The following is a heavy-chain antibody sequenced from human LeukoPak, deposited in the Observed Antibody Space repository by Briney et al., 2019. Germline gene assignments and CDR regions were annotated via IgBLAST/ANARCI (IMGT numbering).Heavy chain of an antibody. Sequence: GGSLRLSCAASGFTFSSYSMNWVRQAPGKGLEWVSSISSSSSYIYYADSVKGRFTISRDNSKNTLYLQMNSLRAEDTAVYYCAKKWDGILTGYLDYWGQGTLVTVSS. V-gene: IGHV3-21*04. D-gene: IGHD3-9*01. CDR2: ISSSSSYI. J-gene: IGHJ4*02. CDR1: GFTFSSYS. CDR3: AKKWDGILTGYLDY.